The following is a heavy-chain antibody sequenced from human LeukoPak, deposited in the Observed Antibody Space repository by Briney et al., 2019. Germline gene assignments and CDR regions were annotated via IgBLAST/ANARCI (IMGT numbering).Heavy chain of an antibody. J-gene: IGHJ4*02. CDR2: ISWNSGSI. D-gene: IGHD3-22*01. V-gene: IGHV3-9*01. CDR1: GFTFDDYA. Sequence: GGSLRLSRAASGFTFDDYAMHWVRQAPGKGLEWVSGISWNSGSIGYADSVKGRFTISRDNAKNSLYLQMNSLRAEDTALYYCAKDPDSSGYYSFFDYWGQGTLVTVSS. CDR3: AKDPDSSGYYSFFDY.